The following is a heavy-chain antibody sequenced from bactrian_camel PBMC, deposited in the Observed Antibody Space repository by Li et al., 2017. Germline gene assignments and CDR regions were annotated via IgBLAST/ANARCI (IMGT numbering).Heavy chain of an antibody. CDR1: GYSDGC. CDR3: AAARSRLLTVRLSESEYAY. D-gene: IGHD3*01. CDR2: SYIGGGST. J-gene: IGHJ4*01. V-gene: IGHV3S40*01. Sequence: DVQLVESGGGSVQAGQSLRLSCVASGYSDGCMSWFRQAPGKEREGIGASYIGGGSTYYADSVKGRFTISQENAKNTMSLQMHNLKPEDTAMYYCAAARSRLLTVRLSESEYAYWGQGTQVTVS.